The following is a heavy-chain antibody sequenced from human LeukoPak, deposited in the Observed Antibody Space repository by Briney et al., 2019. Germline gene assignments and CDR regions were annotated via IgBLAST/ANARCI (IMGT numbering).Heavy chain of an antibody. CDR2: IESKTDGGTT. CDR1: GFTFSNAW. CDR3: TTAGGTWNYYYYAMDV. D-gene: IGHD1-1*01. Sequence: GGSLRLSCAASGFTFSNAWMSWVRQAPGKGLEWVGRIESKTDGGTTDYAAPMKGRFTISRDDSKNTLYLQMNSPKTEDTAVYYCTTAGGTWNYYYYAMDVWGQGTTVTVSS. V-gene: IGHV3-15*04. J-gene: IGHJ6*02.